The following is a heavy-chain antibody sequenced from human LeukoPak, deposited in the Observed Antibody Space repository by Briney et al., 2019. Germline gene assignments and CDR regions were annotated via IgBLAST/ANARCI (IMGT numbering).Heavy chain of an antibody. D-gene: IGHD6-13*01. CDR1: GYTLTGYY. Sequence: GASVKVSCKASGYTLTGYYMHWVRQAPGQGLEWMGWINPNSGGTNYAQKFQGRVTMTRDTSISTAYMELSRLRSDDTAVYYCARVDCFSSSWRRDCYYMDVWGKGTTVTVSS. V-gene: IGHV1-2*02. J-gene: IGHJ6*03. CDR3: ARVDCFSSSWRRDCYYMDV. CDR2: INPNSGGT.